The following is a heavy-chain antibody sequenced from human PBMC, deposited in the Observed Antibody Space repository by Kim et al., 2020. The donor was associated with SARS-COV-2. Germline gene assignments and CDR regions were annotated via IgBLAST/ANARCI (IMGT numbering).Heavy chain of an antibody. Sequence: GGSLRLSCAASGFTFSSYAMHWVRQAPGKGLEWVAVISYDGSNKYYADSVKGRFTISRDNSKNTLYLQMNSLRAEDTAVYYCAGRWLDPWGQGTLVTVSS. J-gene: IGHJ5*02. V-gene: IGHV3-30*04. CDR2: ISYDGSNK. D-gene: IGHD5-12*01. CDR1: GFTFSSYA. CDR3: AGRWLDP.